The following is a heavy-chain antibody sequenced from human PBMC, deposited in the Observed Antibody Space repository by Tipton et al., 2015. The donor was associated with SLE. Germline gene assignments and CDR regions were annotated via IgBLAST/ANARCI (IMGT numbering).Heavy chain of an antibody. CDR1: GGSFSGYY. V-gene: IGHV4-34*01. CDR3: ATSLNYDDNSGPLG. D-gene: IGHD3-22*01. CDR2: INYSGST. Sequence: TLSLTCEVYGGSFSGYYWSWIRQSPGKGLEWIGEINYSGSTKYNPTLKSRVTISVDASKNRFSLKMNFLTAANTAVYYCATSLNYDDNSGPLGWGKGTLFTVSS. J-gene: IGHJ3*01.